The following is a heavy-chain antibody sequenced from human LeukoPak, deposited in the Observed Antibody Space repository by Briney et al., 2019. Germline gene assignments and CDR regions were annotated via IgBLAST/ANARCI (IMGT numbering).Heavy chain of an antibody. V-gene: IGHV3-7*01. D-gene: IGHD2-21*02. CDR3: TSCGDTTAEYFQR. CDR2: INPDGRDT. CDR1: GFTFNRCW. J-gene: IGHJ1*01. Sequence: GGSLRLSRVVSGFTFNRCWMNWVRQAPGKGLEWVAHINPDGRDTYYVDSVKGRFTISRDNAQNSMYLQMNSLRVEDTAVYYCTSCGDTTAEYFQRWGQGTLVTVSS.